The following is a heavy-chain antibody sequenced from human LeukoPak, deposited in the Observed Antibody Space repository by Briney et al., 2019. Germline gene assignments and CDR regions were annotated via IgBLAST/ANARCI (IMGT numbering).Heavy chain of an antibody. Sequence: GGSLRLSCAASGFTFSGYTMNWVRQAPGKGLEWVSSISSSSIYKYYADSMRGRFTISRDNAKNSMYLQMNSLTAEDTAVYYCARDPRYSIYQSNYYMDVWGKGTTVTISS. V-gene: IGHV3-21*01. CDR2: ISSSSIYK. J-gene: IGHJ6*03. CDR3: ARDPRYSIYQSNYYMDV. D-gene: IGHD4-11*01. CDR1: GFTFSGYT.